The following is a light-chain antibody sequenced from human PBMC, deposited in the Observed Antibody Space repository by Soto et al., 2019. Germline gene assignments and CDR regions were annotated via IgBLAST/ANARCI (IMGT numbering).Light chain of an antibody. CDR1: QSISSW. CDR2: DAS. J-gene: IGKJ1*01. CDR3: KQYNSTWT. Sequence: DIQMTQSPSTLSASVGDRVTITCRASQSISSWLAWYQQKPGKAPKLLIYDASSVESGVPSRFSGSGSGTEFTLPISSLQPDDFATYYCKQYNSTWTFGQGTKVDI. V-gene: IGKV1-5*01.